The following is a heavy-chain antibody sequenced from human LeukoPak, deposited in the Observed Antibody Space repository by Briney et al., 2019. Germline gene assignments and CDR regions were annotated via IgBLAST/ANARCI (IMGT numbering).Heavy chain of an antibody. D-gene: IGHD3-10*01. Sequence: ASVKVSCKASGYTFTSYDINWVRQATGQGLEWMGWMNPNSGNTGYAQKFQGRVTMTRDTSISTAYMELSRLRSDDTAVYYCALGYYGSGSYYYFDYWGQGTLVTVSS. J-gene: IGHJ4*02. CDR1: GYTFTSYD. V-gene: IGHV1-8*01. CDR2: MNPNSGNT. CDR3: ALGYYGSGSYYYFDY.